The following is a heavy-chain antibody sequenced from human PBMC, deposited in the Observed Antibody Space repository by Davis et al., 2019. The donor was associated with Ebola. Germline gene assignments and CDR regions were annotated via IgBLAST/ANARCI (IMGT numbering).Heavy chain of an antibody. CDR3: ARGGIQLWLMDYYYYGMDV. CDR1: GATSSANY. J-gene: IGHJ6*02. Sequence: SETLSPTCAVYGATSSANYWRWIRQSPGKGLEWIGEINHSGSTNYNPSLKIRVTISVDTAKNQFSVKLSSVTAADTAVYYCARGGIQLWLMDYYYYGMDVWGQGTTVSVSS. CDR2: INHSGST. V-gene: IGHV4-34*01. D-gene: IGHD5-18*01.